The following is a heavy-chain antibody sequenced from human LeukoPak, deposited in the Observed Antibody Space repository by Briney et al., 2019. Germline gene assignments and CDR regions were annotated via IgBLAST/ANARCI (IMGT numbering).Heavy chain of an antibody. D-gene: IGHD1-26*01. Sequence: ASVKVSCKVSGGTFSSYTINWVRQAPGQGFEWMGGIIPIVETADYAQKFQGRVKITADETTTTAYLELTSLRFEDTAVYYCAGSGRFDCWGQGTLVTVSS. CDR1: GGTFSSYT. J-gene: IGHJ4*02. CDR3: AGSGRFDC. V-gene: IGHV1-69*13. CDR2: IIPIVETA.